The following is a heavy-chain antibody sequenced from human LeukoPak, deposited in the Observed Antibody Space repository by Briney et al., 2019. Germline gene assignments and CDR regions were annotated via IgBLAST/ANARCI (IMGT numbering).Heavy chain of an antibody. J-gene: IGHJ5*02. Sequence: PGGSLRLSCAASGFTFSTYWMNWVRQAPGKGLEWVALMKPDGSDKYYVESVKGRFTISRDNAKNSLQLQMNSLRAEDTAVYYCAKMRMIVVVITTPWNWFDPWGQGTLVTVSS. CDR1: GFTFSTYW. D-gene: IGHD3-22*01. V-gene: IGHV3-7*01. CDR2: MKPDGSDK. CDR3: AKMRMIVVVITTPWNWFDP.